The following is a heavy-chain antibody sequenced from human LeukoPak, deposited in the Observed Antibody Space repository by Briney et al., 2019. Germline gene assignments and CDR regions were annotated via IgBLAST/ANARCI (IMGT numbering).Heavy chain of an antibody. J-gene: IGHJ4*02. CDR1: GFTFSGYS. CDR2: ISSDSSYI. V-gene: IGHV3-21*01. D-gene: IGHD3-22*01. Sequence: GGSLRLSCAASGFTFSGYSMNWVRQAPGKGLEWVSSISSDSSYINHAASVKGRFTISRDNAKNSLYLQMNSLRAEDTAVYYCAREEYYDTSGYYDYWGQGTLVTVSS. CDR3: AREEYYDTSGYYDY.